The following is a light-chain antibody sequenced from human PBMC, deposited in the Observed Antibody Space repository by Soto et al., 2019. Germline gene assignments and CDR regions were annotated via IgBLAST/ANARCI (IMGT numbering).Light chain of an antibody. Sequence: QPMLTQPPSASGTPGQRVTISCSGSSSNIGGNTVNWYQQLPGTAPKLLIYGNDQRPSGVPDRFSGSKSGTSASLAISGLQSEDEADYYCAAWDDSLNAFVFGTGTKVTVL. CDR1: SSNIGGNT. J-gene: IGLJ1*01. V-gene: IGLV1-44*01. CDR3: AAWDDSLNAFV. CDR2: GND.